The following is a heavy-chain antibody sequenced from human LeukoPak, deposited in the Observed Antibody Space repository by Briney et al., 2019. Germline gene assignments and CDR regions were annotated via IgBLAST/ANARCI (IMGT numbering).Heavy chain of an antibody. CDR3: ARDHYGDHSFDY. D-gene: IGHD4-17*01. J-gene: IGHJ4*02. V-gene: IGHV3-7*04. Sequence: GGSLRLSCSASGFTFSSYAMHWVRQAPGKGLEWVANIKQDGSEKYYVDSVKGRFTISRDNAKNSLYLQMNSLRAEDTAVYYCARDHYGDHSFDYWGQGTLVTVSS. CDR1: GFTFSSYA. CDR2: IKQDGSEK.